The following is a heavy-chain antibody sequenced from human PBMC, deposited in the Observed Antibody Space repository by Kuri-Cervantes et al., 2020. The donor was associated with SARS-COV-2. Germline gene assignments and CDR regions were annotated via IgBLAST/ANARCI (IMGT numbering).Heavy chain of an antibody. CDR2: ISSSGSTI. CDR3: AKDRATVKGAFDY. Sequence: GGSLRLSCAASGFTFSSYEMNWVRQAPGKGLEWVSYISSSGSTIYYADSVKGRFTISRDNSKNTLYLQMNSLRAEDPAVYYCAKDRATVKGAFDYWSQGTLVTVSS. CDR1: GFTFSSYE. J-gene: IGHJ4*02. D-gene: IGHD4-17*01. V-gene: IGHV3-48*03.